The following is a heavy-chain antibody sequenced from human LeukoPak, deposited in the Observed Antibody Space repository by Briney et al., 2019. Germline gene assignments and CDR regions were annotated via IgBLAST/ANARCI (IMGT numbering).Heavy chain of an antibody. Sequence: ASLKVSCKAAGYTFTGYYMHWVRQAPGQGLEWMGWISAYNGNTNYAQRLQGRVTMTTDTSTSTAYMELRSLRSDDTAVYYCARDDYYDTSGYTLDYWGQGTLVTVSS. CDR2: ISAYNGNT. CDR3: ARDDYYDTSGYTLDY. J-gene: IGHJ4*02. V-gene: IGHV1-18*04. D-gene: IGHD3-22*01. CDR1: GYTFTGYY.